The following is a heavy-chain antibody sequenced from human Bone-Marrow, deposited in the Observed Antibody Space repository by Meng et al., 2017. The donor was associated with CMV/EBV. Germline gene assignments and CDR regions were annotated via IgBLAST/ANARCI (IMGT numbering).Heavy chain of an antibody. Sequence: GGSLRLSGAASGFTFSNAWMSWVRQAPGKGLEWVGRIKSKTDGWTTDYAAPVKGRFTISRDDSKNTQYLQMNSLKTEDTAVYYFTTVLDGIDFWSGYFRNWGQGTLVTVSS. J-gene: IGHJ4*02. D-gene: IGHD3-3*01. V-gene: IGHV3-15*01. CDR3: TTVLDGIDFWSGYFRN. CDR2: IKSKTDGWTT. CDR1: GFTFSNAW.